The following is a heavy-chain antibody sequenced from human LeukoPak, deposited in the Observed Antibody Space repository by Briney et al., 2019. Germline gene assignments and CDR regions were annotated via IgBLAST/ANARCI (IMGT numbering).Heavy chain of an antibody. V-gene: IGHV3-23*01. CDR3: AKDDYGVVFFS. D-gene: IGHD3-16*01. CDR2: ISESGSHVYQSGFGT. J-gene: IGHJ5*02. Sequence: GESLRLSCVGSGYTFSARGMSWVRQAPGKGLEWVSHISESGSHVYQSGFGTWCAESVEGRFFISRDNSKNTVYLQKNNLRPEDTGLYYCAKDDYGVVFFSWGQGTLVTVSS. CDR1: GYTFSARG.